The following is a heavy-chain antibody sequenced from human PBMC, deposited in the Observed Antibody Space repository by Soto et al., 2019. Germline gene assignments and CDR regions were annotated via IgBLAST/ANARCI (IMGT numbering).Heavy chain of an antibody. V-gene: IGHV1-69*13. D-gene: IGHD5-18*01. J-gene: IGHJ4*02. CDR3: ARLGVDTAMVPDDY. Sequence: AAVKVSCKASGCTFSSYAISWVRQAPGQGLEWMGGIIPIFGTANYAQKFQGRVTITADESTSTAYMELSSLRSEDTAVYYCARLGVDTAMVPDDYWGQGTLVTVSS. CDR1: GCTFSSYA. CDR2: IIPIFGTA.